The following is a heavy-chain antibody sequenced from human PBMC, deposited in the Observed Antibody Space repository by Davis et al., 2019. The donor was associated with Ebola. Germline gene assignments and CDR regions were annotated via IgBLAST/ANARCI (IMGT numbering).Heavy chain of an antibody. CDR2: IIPTYATS. D-gene: IGHD2-15*01. V-gene: IGHV1-69*13. Sequence: AASVKVSCKASGGTFSIFGINWVRQAPGQGLEWIGVIIPTYATSYYAQKFQDRVTITADESTSPAYMALSSLKSEDTAVYFCARSAIAYCSGGSCFFDYWGQGTLVTVSS. J-gene: IGHJ4*02. CDR1: GGTFSIFG. CDR3: ARSAIAYCSGGSCFFDY.